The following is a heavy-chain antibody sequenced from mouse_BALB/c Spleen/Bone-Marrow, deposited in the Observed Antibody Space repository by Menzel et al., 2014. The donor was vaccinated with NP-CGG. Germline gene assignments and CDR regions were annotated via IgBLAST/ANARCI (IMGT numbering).Heavy chain of an antibody. Sequence: QVQLQQYGAELVRPGASVKLSRKASGYSFTSYWMNWVKQRPGQGLEWIGMIHPSDTETRLNQRFKDKATLTVDKSSSPSYMQLDSPASEDSAVYYCARLEGNYGSTFAYWGQGTLVTVSA. D-gene: IGHD1-1*01. J-gene: IGHJ3*01. CDR1: GYSFTSYW. V-gene: IGHV1S82*01. CDR3: ARLEGNYGSTFAY. CDR2: IHPSDTET.